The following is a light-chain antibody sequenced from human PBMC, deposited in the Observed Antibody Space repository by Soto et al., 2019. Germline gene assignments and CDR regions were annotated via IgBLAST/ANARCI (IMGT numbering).Light chain of an antibody. V-gene: IGKV3-15*01. CDR1: QSVTTN. CDR2: GAF. CDR3: QQYHSWTHT. J-gene: IGKJ2*01. Sequence: ETVLTQSPATLSVSPGERATFSCKASQSVTTNLAWYQQKPGQVPRLLIYGAFTRATGIPARFSGSGSGTEFTLSISSLQSEDFEIYHCQQYHSWTHTFGQGTKLEIK.